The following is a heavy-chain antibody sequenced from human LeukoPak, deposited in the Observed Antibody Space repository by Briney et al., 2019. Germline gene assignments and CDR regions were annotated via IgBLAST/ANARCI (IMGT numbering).Heavy chain of an antibody. V-gene: IGHV4-4*07. Sequence: PSETLSLTCTVSGGSISSYYWSWIRQPAGKGLEWIGRIYTSGSTNYNPSLKSRVTISVDKSKSQFSLKLSSVTAADTAVYYCARDGWISGGYFDYWGQGTLVTVSS. CDR2: IYTSGST. CDR3: ARDGWISGGYFDY. J-gene: IGHJ4*02. CDR1: GGSISSYY. D-gene: IGHD5-12*01.